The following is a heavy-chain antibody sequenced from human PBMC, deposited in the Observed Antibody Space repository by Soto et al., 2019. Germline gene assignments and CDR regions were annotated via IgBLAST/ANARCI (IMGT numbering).Heavy chain of an antibody. CDR3: AGSRTGALDY. CDR2: INPNSGGGT. CDR1: GFTFIGHY. J-gene: IGHJ4*02. Sequence: QVQLVQSGAEVKKPGASVKLSCQASGFTFIGHYIHWVRQAPGQGLEWVGWINPNSGGGTVYAQKCQGRVTMTADTSTSLAYMDLTSLREDDTAVYYCAGSRTGALDYWGPGALVTVSS. D-gene: IGHD7-27*01. V-gene: IGHV1-2*02.